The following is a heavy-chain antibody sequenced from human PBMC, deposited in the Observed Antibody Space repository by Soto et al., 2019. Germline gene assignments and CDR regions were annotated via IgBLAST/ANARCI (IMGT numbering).Heavy chain of an antibody. Sequence: GASVKVSCKASGYTFTDYAIHWVRQAPGQRLEWMGWINTGTDNTRYSQKFQGRVTITRDTSANTAYMELSSLRSEDTAVYHCARDRSYWFDPWGQGTLVTVSS. CDR1: GYTFTDYA. V-gene: IGHV1-3*04. CDR3: ARDRSYWFDP. D-gene: IGHD3-10*01. CDR2: INTGTDNT. J-gene: IGHJ5*02.